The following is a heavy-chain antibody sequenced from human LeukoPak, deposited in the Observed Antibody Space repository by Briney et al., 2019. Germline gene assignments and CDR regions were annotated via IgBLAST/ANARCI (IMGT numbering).Heavy chain of an antibody. CDR1: GFTFGSYS. CDR2: ISSSSSYI. Sequence: GGSLRLSCAASGFTFGSYSMNWVRQAPGKGLEWVSSISSSSSYIYYADSVKGRFTISRDNAKNSLYLQMNSLRAEDTAVYYCARDTPAITMVRGVIINDYWGQGTLVTVSS. D-gene: IGHD3-10*01. J-gene: IGHJ4*02. V-gene: IGHV3-21*01. CDR3: ARDTPAITMVRGVIINDY.